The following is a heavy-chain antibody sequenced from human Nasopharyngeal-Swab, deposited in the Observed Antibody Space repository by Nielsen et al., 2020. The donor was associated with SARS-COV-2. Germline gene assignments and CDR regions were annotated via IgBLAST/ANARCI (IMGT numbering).Heavy chain of an antibody. CDR3: ARGGSVHAFDV. CDR1: GFSFSTYG. CDR2: IWYDGSNK. D-gene: IGHD3-10*01. J-gene: IGHJ3*01. Sequence: GESLKISCAASGFSFSTYGMHWVRKSPVKGLEWLTNIWYDGSNKYYADSVKGRFTVSRDNSKNTLFLEMDSLRVEDTAVYYCARGGSVHAFDVWGQGTEVTVSS. V-gene: IGHV3-33*01.